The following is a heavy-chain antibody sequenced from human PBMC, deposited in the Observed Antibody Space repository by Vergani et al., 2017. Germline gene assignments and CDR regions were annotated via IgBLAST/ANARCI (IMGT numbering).Heavy chain of an antibody. V-gene: IGHV4-39*07. Sequence: QLQLQESGPGLVKPSETLSLTCTVSGGSISSSSYYWGWIRQPTGKGLEWIGSIYYSGSTYYNPSLKSRVTISVDTSKNQFSLKLSSVTAADTAVYYCARASDAFDYWGQGILVTVSS. J-gene: IGHJ4*02. CDR1: GGSISSSSYY. CDR3: ARASDAFDY. CDR2: IYYSGST.